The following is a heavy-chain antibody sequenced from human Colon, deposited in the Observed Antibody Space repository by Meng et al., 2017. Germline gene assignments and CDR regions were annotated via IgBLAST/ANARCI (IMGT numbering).Heavy chain of an antibody. CDR2: IYYTGST. CDR1: GGSVSSGSYY. CDR3: ARGPLDY. J-gene: IGHJ4*02. Sequence: QVELQESGAGLVRPSETLSLTCTVSGGSVSSGSYYWSWIRQTPGKGLEWIGYIYYTGSTNYHPSLKSRVTISVDTSKNQFSLKLSSVTAADTAVYYCARGPLDYWGQGTLVTVSS. V-gene: IGHV4-61*01.